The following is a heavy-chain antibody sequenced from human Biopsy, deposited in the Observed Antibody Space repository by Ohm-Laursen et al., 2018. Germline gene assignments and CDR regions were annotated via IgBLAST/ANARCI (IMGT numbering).Heavy chain of an antibody. CDR1: GYTLAALS. CDR2: LAPENGKT. J-gene: IGHJ4*02. CDR3: AADINVWNVNY. Sequence: SVKVSCKVSGYTLAALSMHWVRQAPGRGLEWMGGLAPENGKTIYAQKFQGRITMTEDTSTDTAYMELSSLRSEDTAVYYCAADINVWNVNYWGQGTQVTVSS. D-gene: IGHD1-1*01. V-gene: IGHV1-24*01.